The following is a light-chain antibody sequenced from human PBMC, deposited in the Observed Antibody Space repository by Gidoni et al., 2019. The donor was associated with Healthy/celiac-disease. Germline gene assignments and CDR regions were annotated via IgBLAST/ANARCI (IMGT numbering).Light chain of an antibody. Sequence: QSALTQPASVSGSPGQSFTISCTGTSSDVGGYNYVSWYQPHPGKAPKLMIYEVSNRPSGVSNRFSGSKSGNTASLTISGLQAEDEADYYCSSYTSSSTVVFGGGTRLTVL. CDR2: EVS. V-gene: IGLV2-14*01. J-gene: IGLJ2*01. CDR1: SSDVGGYNY. CDR3: SSYTSSSTVV.